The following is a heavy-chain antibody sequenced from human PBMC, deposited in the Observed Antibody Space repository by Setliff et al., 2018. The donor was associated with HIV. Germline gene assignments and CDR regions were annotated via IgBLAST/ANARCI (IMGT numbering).Heavy chain of an antibody. J-gene: IGHJ4*02. CDR1: GFIFSNAW. CDR3: AADVPEAGSGELDY. V-gene: IGHV3-15*01. Sequence: PGGSLRLSCAASGFIFSNAWMTWVRQAPGKGLEWVARIKNGGSTDYPAPVKDRFTISRDDSRNPLYLQMNSLKTEDTAVYYCAADVPEAGSGELDYWGQGTLVTVSS. CDR2: IKNGGST. D-gene: IGHD3-10*01.